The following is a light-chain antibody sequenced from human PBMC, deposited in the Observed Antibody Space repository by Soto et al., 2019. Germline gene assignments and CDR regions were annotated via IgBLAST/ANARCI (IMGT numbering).Light chain of an antibody. CDR3: QQYNNWPPIT. CDR2: DAS. J-gene: IGKJ5*01. CDR1: QGIRND. Sequence: DIQMTQSPSSLSASVGDRVTITCLASQGIRNDLCWYQQKPGKAPKLLIYDASSLESGVPSRVSGSGSGTEFTLTISSLQSEDFAVSYCQQYNNWPPITFGQGTRLEIK. V-gene: IGKV1-17*01.